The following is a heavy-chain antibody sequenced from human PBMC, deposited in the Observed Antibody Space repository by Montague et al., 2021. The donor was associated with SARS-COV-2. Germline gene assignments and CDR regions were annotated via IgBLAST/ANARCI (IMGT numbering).Heavy chain of an antibody. D-gene: IGHD3-3*01. V-gene: IGHV4-39*07. Sequence: SETLSLTCTVSGGSISSPDYYWGWIRQPPGKGLEWIGEDDHSGSTNYNPSLKSRLSISVDTSKNQFSLKLNAVSAADTAVYYCARGQVTIVGILIMDPAAGALDSWDQGTKVTVSS. CDR1: GGSISSPDYY. CDR2: DDHSGST. J-gene: IGHJ3*02. CDR3: ARGQVTIVGILIMDPAAGALDS.